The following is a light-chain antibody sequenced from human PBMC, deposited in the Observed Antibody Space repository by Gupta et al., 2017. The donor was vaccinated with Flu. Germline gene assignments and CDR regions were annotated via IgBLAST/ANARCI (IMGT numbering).Light chain of an antibody. J-gene: IGKJ2*01. Sequence: DIQMTQSPSYLSASLGDRVTITCRASQSISTYLNWYQQSPGKAPRLLIYSTSSLQSGVPSRFSGSGSGTDFTLTVSSLHPEDIATYYCQQSHTSPQTFGQGTKLEIK. CDR3: QQSHTSPQT. CDR2: STS. V-gene: IGKV1-39*01. CDR1: QSISTY.